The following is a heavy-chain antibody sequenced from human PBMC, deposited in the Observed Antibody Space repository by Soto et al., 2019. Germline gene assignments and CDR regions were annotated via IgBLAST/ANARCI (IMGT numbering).Heavy chain of an antibody. Sequence: EVQLLESGGGLVQPGGSLRLSCAASGFTFSSYAMNWDRQAPGTGLEWVSGITGRGGGTYYADSVKGRFTISRDNSKNTLYLQMDSLRAEDTAVYYCAKPITIAGGKDFDCWGQGTLVTVAS. V-gene: IGHV3-23*01. D-gene: IGHD3-16*01. CDR2: ITGRGGGT. CDR1: GFTFSSYA. J-gene: IGHJ4*02. CDR3: AKPITIAGGKDFDC.